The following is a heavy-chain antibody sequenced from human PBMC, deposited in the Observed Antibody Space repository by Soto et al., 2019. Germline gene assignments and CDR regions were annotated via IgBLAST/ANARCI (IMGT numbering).Heavy chain of an antibody. CDR3: ARSPGYSSSWSFWFDP. CDR1: GGSISSGSYY. J-gene: IGHJ5*02. CDR2: IYYSGST. Sequence: SETLSLTCTVSGGSISSGSYYWSWIRQHPGKGLEWIGYIYYSGSTYYNPSLKSRVTISVDTSKNQFSLKLSSVTAADTAVYYCARSPGYSSSWSFWFDPWGQGTLVTVSS. D-gene: IGHD6-13*01. V-gene: IGHV4-31*03.